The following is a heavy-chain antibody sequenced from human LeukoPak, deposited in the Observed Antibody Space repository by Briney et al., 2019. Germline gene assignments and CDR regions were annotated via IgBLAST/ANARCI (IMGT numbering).Heavy chain of an antibody. D-gene: IGHD1-26*01. Sequence: GGSLRLSCAASGFTFSSYAMSWVRQAPGKGLEWVSAISGSGGSTYYADSVKGRFTISRDNSKNTLYLQMNSLRAEDTAVYYCAKDSGVYSGSYGNFDYWGQGTLVTVSS. CDR3: AKDSGVYSGSYGNFDY. V-gene: IGHV3-23*01. CDR2: ISGSGGST. CDR1: GFTFSSYA. J-gene: IGHJ4*02.